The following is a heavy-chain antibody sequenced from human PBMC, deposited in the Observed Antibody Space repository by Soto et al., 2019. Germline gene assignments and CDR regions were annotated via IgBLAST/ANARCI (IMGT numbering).Heavy chain of an antibody. V-gene: IGHV3-30-3*01. CDR3: ARDQYDILTGPNY. D-gene: IGHD3-9*01. J-gene: IGHJ4*02. Sequence: QVQLVESGGGVVQPGRSLRLSCAASGFTFSGYAMHWVRQAPGKGLEWVAVISYDGSSKYYADSVKGRFTISRDNSKNTLYLQMNGLRPEDAAVYYCARDQYDILTGPNYWGQGTLVTVSS. CDR1: GFTFSGYA. CDR2: ISYDGSSK.